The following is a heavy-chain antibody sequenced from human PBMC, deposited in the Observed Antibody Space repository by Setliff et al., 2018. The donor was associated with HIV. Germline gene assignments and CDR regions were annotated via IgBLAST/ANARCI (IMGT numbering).Heavy chain of an antibody. V-gene: IGHV4-34*01. CDR1: GGSFSGYF. D-gene: IGHD3-22*01. CDR3: ARDPHYFDTSGHYSWFYFDY. CDR2: INHGGDT. Sequence: PSETLSLTCAVYGGSFSGYFWTWIRQPPQKRLEWIGEINHGGDTNYNPSLRSRVTVSAATSKNQFSLKLTSVTAADTAVYFCARDPHYFDTSGHYSWFYFDYWGQGTLVTVSS. J-gene: IGHJ4*02.